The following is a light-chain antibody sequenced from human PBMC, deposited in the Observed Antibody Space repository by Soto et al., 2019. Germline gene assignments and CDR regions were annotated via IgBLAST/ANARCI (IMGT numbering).Light chain of an antibody. J-gene: IGKJ2*01. V-gene: IGKV1-12*01. Sequence: DIQVTQSPSSVSASVGDRVSITYRATRDISRWLAWYQQKPGKAPKLVIYAASNLQSGVPSRFSGSGSGTDFTLTINSLQPDDFATYYCQQSNSFPYTFGQGTKLVI. CDR3: QQSNSFPYT. CDR1: RDISRW. CDR2: AAS.